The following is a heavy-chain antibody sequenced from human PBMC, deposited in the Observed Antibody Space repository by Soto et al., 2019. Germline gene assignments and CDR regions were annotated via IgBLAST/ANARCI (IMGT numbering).Heavy chain of an antibody. Sequence: GWSLRLSCAASGFTFSSYAMSWVRQAPGKGLEWVSAISGSGGSTYYADSVKGRFTISRDNSKNTLYLQMNSLRAEDTAVYYCAKDSPLSWFGEFDYFDYWGQGTLVTVSS. J-gene: IGHJ4*02. CDR3: AKDSPLSWFGEFDYFDY. CDR2: ISGSGGST. CDR1: GFTFSSYA. D-gene: IGHD3-10*01. V-gene: IGHV3-23*01.